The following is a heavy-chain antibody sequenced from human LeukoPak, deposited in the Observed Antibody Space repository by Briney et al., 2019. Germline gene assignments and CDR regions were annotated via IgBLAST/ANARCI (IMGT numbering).Heavy chain of an antibody. D-gene: IGHD5-24*01. Sequence: GGSLRLSCAASVFPFSSYAMTRVRQAPGKGLEWVSAISGSGGSTYYADSVKGRFTISRDNSKNTLYLQMNSLRAEDTAVYYCAKDATTQLTFDYWGQGTLVTVSS. CDR3: AKDATTQLTFDY. J-gene: IGHJ4*02. V-gene: IGHV3-23*01. CDR1: VFPFSSYA. CDR2: ISGSGGST.